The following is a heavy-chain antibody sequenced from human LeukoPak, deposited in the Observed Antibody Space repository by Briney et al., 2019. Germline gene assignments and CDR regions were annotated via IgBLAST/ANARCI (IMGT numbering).Heavy chain of an antibody. CDR3: VRDRFDYALDY. Sequence: SCKASGYTFTGYYLHWVRQAPGKGLEWVSYISISGSTMYYADSVRGRFTISRDNAKNSVYLQMDSLRADDTAVYYCVRDRFDYALDYWGQGALVTVSS. V-gene: IGHV3-11*04. J-gene: IGHJ4*02. D-gene: IGHD4-17*01. CDR1: GYTFTGYY. CDR2: ISISGSTM.